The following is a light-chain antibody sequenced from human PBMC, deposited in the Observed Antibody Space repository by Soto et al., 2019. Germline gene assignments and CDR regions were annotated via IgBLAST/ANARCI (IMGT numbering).Light chain of an antibody. V-gene: IGKV3-15*01. Sequence: EIVMTQSPATLSVSPGERATLSCRASQSVSSNLAWYQQKPGQAPRLLIYGESTRATGIPARFSGSGSGTEFTLTISRLQSEDFAVYYCQQYYNWPLTFGGGTKVE. CDR1: QSVSSN. J-gene: IGKJ4*01. CDR3: QQYYNWPLT. CDR2: GES.